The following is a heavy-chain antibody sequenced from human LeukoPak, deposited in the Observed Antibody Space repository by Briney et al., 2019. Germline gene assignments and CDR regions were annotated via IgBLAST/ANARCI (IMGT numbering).Heavy chain of an antibody. CDR1: GFSFNSYT. Sequence: GGSLRLSCLASGFSFNSYTMNWVREAPGKGLEWVSTISGSGGSTYYADSVKGRFTISRDNSKNTLYLQMNSLRAEDTAVYYCAKEASRRELGDDYWGQGTLVTVSS. J-gene: IGHJ4*02. CDR2: ISGSGGST. D-gene: IGHD3-10*01. CDR3: AKEASRRELGDDY. V-gene: IGHV3-23*01.